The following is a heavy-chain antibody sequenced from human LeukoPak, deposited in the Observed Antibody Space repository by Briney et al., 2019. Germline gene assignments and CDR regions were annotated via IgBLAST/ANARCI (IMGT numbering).Heavy chain of an antibody. CDR3: AATPLDYGFAP. Sequence: SVKVSCKASGFTFTSYAMRWVRQARGQRVEWIGGIVVGRGNTNYAQKFQERVTITRDMSTSTAYMELSSLRSEDTAVSYCAATPLDYGFAPWGQGTLVTVYS. J-gene: IGHJ5*02. CDR2: IVVGRGNT. V-gene: IGHV1-58*02. D-gene: IGHD4-17*01. CDR1: GFTFTSYA.